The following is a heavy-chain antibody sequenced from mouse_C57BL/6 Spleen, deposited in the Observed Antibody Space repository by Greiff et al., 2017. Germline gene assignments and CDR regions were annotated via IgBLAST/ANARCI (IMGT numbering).Heavy chain of an antibody. J-gene: IGHJ3*01. V-gene: IGHV5-6*01. CDR3: ARHDYDDGSWFAY. D-gene: IGHD2-4*01. CDR2: ISSGGSYT. Sequence: EVQRVESGGDLVKPGGSLKLSCAASGFTFSSYGMSWVRQTPDKRLEWVATISSGGSYTYYPDSVKGRFTISRDNAKNTLYLQMSSLKSEDTAMYYCARHDYDDGSWFAYWGQGTLVTVSA. CDR1: GFTFSSYG.